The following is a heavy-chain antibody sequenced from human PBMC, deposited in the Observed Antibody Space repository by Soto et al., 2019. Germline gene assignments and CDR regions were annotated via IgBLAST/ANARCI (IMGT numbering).Heavy chain of an antibody. CDR1: GFTFNSHG. Sequence: QVQLVEAGGGVVQPGRSLRLSCGASGFTFNSHGMHWVRQAPGKGLECVAVISYEGSNNFYAESVKGRFTISRDNSKNTLYLQMNSLRREDTAVYYCARGAEYQLLSRDYFYGMDVWGKVTTVTFSA. CDR2: ISYEGSNN. V-gene: IGHV3-30*03. CDR3: ARGAEYQLLSRDYFYGMDV. J-gene: IGHJ6*04. D-gene: IGHD2-2*01.